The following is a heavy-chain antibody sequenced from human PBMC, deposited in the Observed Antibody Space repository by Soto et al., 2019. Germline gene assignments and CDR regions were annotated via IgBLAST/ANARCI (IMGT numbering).Heavy chain of an antibody. CDR1: GGTFRSYT. CDR2: IIPILGIA. Sequence: SVKVSCKASGGTFRSYTISWVRQAPGQGLEWMGRIIPILGIANYAQKFQGRVTITADKSTSTAYMELGSLRSEDTAVYYCARGPVVPAAINYYYYYMDVWGKGTTVTVSS. CDR3: ARGPVVPAAINYYYYYMDV. D-gene: IGHD2-2*02. V-gene: IGHV1-69*02. J-gene: IGHJ6*03.